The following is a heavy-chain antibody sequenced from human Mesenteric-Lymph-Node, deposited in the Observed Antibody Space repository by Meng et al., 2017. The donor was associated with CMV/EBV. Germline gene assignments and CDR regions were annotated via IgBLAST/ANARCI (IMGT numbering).Heavy chain of an antibody. CDR2: ITSSSSFI. D-gene: IGHD5-18*01. CDR3: ARDQYTAMVKDGMDV. V-gene: IGHV3-21*01. CDR1: GFSFDYYW. J-gene: IGHJ6*02. Sequence: GGSLRLSCAASGFSFDYYWMSWVRQAPGKGLEWVSSITSSSSFIYYADSVKGRFTISRDDARNSLYLQMNSLRAEDTAVYYCARDQYTAMVKDGMDVWGQGTTVTVSS.